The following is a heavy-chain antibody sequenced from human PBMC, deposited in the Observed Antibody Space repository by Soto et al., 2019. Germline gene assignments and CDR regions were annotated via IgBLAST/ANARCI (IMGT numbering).Heavy chain of an antibody. Sequence: EVQLLESGGGLVQPGGSLRLSCAASGFTLSNYAMSWVRQAPGKGLEWVSTISGSGGRIYYADSVKGRFTISRDNSKNPLYLQMSSLRAEDTAVYYCRNTDGVEGQIGDSWGQGTLVTVSS. CDR2: ISGSGGRI. V-gene: IGHV3-23*01. CDR3: RNTDGVEGQIGDS. D-gene: IGHD2-15*01. J-gene: IGHJ4*02. CDR1: GFTLSNYA.